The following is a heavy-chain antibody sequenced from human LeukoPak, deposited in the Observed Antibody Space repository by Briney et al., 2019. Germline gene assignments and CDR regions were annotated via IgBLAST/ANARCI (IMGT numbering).Heavy chain of an antibody. CDR3: ARDDYYDSSGYPFDY. CDR1: GYTFTSYG. CDR2: ISAYNGNT. D-gene: IGHD3-22*01. V-gene: IGHV1-18*01. J-gene: IGHJ4*02. Sequence: ASVKVSCKASGYTFTSYGISWVRQAPGQGLEWMGWISAYNGNTHYAQKLQGRVTMTTDTSTSTAYMELRSLRSDDTAVYYCARDDYYDSSGYPFDYWGQGTLVTVSS.